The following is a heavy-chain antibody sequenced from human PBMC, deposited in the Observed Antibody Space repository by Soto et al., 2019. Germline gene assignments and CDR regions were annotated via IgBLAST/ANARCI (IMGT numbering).Heavy chain of an antibody. D-gene: IGHD3-3*01. CDR3: AREDYDFWSGLRGWFDP. Sequence: GGSLRLACAASGFTFSDYYMSLICQAPGKGLEWVSYISSSGSTIYYADSVKGRFTISRDNAKNSLYLQMNSLRAEDTAVYYCAREDYDFWSGLRGWFDPWGQGTLVTVSS. CDR1: GFTFSDYY. V-gene: IGHV3-11*01. CDR2: ISSSGSTI. J-gene: IGHJ5*02.